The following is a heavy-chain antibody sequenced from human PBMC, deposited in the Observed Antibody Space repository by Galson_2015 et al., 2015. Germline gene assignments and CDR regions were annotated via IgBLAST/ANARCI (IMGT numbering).Heavy chain of an antibody. CDR2: IKEDGSEK. CDR3: ARQRFRMDV. D-gene: IGHD5-24*01. J-gene: IGHJ6*02. CDR1: GFTFSSSW. Sequence: SLRLSCAAPGFTFSSSWMSWVRQPSGKGLEWVANIKEDGSEKNYVDSVKGRFTISRDNTKNSLYLQMNSLRAEDTAVYYCARQRFRMDVWGQGTTVTVSS. V-gene: IGHV3-7*01.